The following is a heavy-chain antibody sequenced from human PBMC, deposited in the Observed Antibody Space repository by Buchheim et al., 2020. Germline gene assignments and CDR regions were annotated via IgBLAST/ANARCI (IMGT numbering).Heavy chain of an antibody. CDR3: VRDGSSSTWPLDY. V-gene: IGHV3-30-3*01. Sequence: QVQLVEFGGRVVQPGRSLSLSCAASGFTFSGYKMHWVRQAPGKGLEWVAIISYDGSDQYYADSVRGRFTISRDNSKNILYLHLDSPRAEDTAMYYCVRDGSSSTWPLDYWGQGTL. CDR2: ISYDGSDQ. D-gene: IGHD6-13*01. CDR1: GFTFSGYK. J-gene: IGHJ4*02.